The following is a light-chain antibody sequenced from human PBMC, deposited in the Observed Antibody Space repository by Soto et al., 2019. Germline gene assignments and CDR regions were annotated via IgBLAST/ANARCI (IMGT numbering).Light chain of an antibody. CDR1: SSDVGGYNH. CDR2: EVS. J-gene: IGLJ1*01. V-gene: IGLV2-8*01. Sequence: QSALTQPPSASGSPGQSVTISCTGTSSDVGGYNHVSWFQQHPGQAPKLLIYEVSVRPAGVPNRFSGSKSGNTASLTVSGLQAEDEADYYCISYTKSADYVFGTGTKLTVL. CDR3: ISYTKSADYV.